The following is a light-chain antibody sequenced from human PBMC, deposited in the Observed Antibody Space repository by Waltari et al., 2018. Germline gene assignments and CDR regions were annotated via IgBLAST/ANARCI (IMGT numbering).Light chain of an antibody. J-gene: IGLJ3*02. CDR2: DVG. V-gene: IGLV2-14*03. CDR3: STYTSSSTWV. Sequence: QSALTQPASVSGSPGQSITISCTGTSSDVGGYDYVSWYQHHPGKAPQLIIYDVGKRPSGVSNRFSGSKSGNTASLTISGLQADDDADYYCSTYTSSSTWVFGGGTKVTVL. CDR1: SSDVGGYDY.